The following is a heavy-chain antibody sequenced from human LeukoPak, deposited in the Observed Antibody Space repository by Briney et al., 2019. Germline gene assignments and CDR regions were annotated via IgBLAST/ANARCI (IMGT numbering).Heavy chain of an antibody. D-gene: IGHD6-6*01. J-gene: IGHJ4*02. Sequence: SETLSLTCTVSGGSISNYYWSWIRQPAGKGLEWVGRINTSGSTNYNPSLKSRVTMSVDTSKNQFSLKLSSVTAADTAVYYCAREYSSSSPLDYWGQGTLVTVSS. CDR1: GGSISNYY. V-gene: IGHV4-4*07. CDR3: AREYSSSSPLDY. CDR2: INTSGST.